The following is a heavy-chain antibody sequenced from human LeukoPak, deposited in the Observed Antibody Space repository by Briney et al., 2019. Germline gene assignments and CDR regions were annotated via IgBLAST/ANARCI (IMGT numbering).Heavy chain of an antibody. CDR3: VPDRWVDY. V-gene: IGHV3-64D*09. CDR1: VFSFSIYA. J-gene: IGHJ4*02. Sequence: GESLKISCSISVFSFSIYAMHWVRQAPGRGLEYVSRISSDGGKTDYPDSVKGRLAISRYNSKSTLYLQMSSLSSEDTALYYCVPDRWVDYWGRGILVTVSP. D-gene: IGHD4-23*01. CDR2: ISSDGGKT.